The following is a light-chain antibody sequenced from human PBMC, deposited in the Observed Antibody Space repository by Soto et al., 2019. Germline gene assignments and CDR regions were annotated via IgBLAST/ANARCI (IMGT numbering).Light chain of an antibody. CDR3: QTFSAVPT. CDR1: QAIYNY. Sequence: DIQMTQSPSSLSASVGDRVTITCRASQAIYNYLAWYQQKPGKVPTLLISAASTLQSGVPSRFSGSGSLTDFTLTISSLQPDDVATYYCQTFSAVPTFGGGTKVEI. J-gene: IGKJ4*01. V-gene: IGKV1-27*01. CDR2: AAS.